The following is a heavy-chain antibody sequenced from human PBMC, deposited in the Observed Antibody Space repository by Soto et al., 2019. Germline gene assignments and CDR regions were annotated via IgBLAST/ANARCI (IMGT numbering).Heavy chain of an antibody. Sequence: RLSCAASGFTVSSNYMSWVRQAPGKGLEWVSVIYSGGSTYYADSVKGRFTISRDNSKNTLYLQMNSLRDEDTAVYYCARMLNYYDSSGYPPEYYFDYWGQGTLVTVSS. D-gene: IGHD3-22*01. CDR3: ARMLNYYDSSGYPPEYYFDY. CDR1: GFTVSSNY. CDR2: IYSGGST. J-gene: IGHJ4*02. V-gene: IGHV3-53*01.